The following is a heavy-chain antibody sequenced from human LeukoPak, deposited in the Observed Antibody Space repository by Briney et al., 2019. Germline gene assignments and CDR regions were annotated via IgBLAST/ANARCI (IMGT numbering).Heavy chain of an antibody. D-gene: IGHD6-13*01. CDR2: IWYDGSNK. CDR3: AKDMGYSSSSYDY. J-gene: IGHJ4*02. V-gene: IGHV3-33*03. CDR1: GFTFSNYA. Sequence: PGGSLRLSCAASGFTFSNYAMHWVRQAPGKGLEWVAVIWYDGSNKFYADSAKGRFTVSRDNAKNSLYLQMNSLRAEDTALYYCAKDMGYSSSSYDYWGQGTLVTVSS.